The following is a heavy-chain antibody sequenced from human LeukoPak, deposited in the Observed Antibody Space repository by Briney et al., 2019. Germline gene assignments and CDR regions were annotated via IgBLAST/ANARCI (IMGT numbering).Heavy chain of an antibody. CDR3: ARARYGSGSYHYMDV. V-gene: IGHV4-4*07. CDR2: IYARGST. D-gene: IGHD3-10*01. Sequence: SETLSLTCTVSGGSISSYYWSWIRQPAGKGLEWIGRIYARGSTNYNPSLKSRVTMSIDTSKNQFSLDLNSVTAADTAVYYRARARYGSGSYHYMDVWGKGTTVTISS. J-gene: IGHJ6*03. CDR1: GGSISSYY.